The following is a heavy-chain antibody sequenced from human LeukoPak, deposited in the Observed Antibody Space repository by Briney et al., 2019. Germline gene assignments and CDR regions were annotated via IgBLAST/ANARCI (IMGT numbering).Heavy chain of an antibody. CDR2: ISPYNGNI. CDR1: GYSFTSNA. D-gene: IGHD6-13*01. J-gene: IGHJ5*02. V-gene: IGHV1-18*01. Sequence: ASVKVSCKASGYSFTSNAISWVRQAPGQGLEWMGWISPYNGNINYAQKLQGRVTMTTDTSTSTAYMELSSLRSEDTAVYYCARAAAGTFWFDPWGQGTLVTVSS. CDR3: ARAAAGTFWFDP.